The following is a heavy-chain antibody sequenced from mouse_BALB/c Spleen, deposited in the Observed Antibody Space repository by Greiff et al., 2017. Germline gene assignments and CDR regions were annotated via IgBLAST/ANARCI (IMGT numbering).Heavy chain of an antibody. CDR2: IRNKANGYTT. Sequence: EVQVVESGGGLVQPGGSLRLSCATSGFTFTDYYMSWVRQPPGKALEWLGFIRNKANGYTTEYSASVKGRFTISRDNSQSILYLQMNTLRAEDSATYYCARDRYDGEFAYWGQGTLVTVSA. D-gene: IGHD2-14*01. V-gene: IGHV7-3*02. CDR3: ARDRYDGEFAY. CDR1: GFTFTDYY. J-gene: IGHJ3*01.